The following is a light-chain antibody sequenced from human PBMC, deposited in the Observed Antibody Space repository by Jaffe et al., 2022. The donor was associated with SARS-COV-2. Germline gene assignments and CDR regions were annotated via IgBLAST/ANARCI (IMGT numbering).Light chain of an antibody. CDR1: QSVSSY. J-gene: IGKJ5*01. Sequence: EIVLTQSPGTLSLSPGERAPLSCRASQSVSSYLAWYQQKPGQAPRLLIYGASTRATGIPDRFSGSGSGTDFTLTISRLEPEDFAVYYCQQFGGSPPSITFGQGTRLEIK. CDR3: QQFGGSPPSIT. CDR2: GAS. V-gene: IGKV3-20*01.